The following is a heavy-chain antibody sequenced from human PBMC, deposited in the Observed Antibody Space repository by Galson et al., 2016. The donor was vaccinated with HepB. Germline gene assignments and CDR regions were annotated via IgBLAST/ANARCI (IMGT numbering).Heavy chain of an antibody. CDR2: INNNGGST. Sequence: SLRLSCAASGFTFSRYAMHWVRQAPGKGLEYVSGINNNGGSTNYANSVKGRFTISRDNSKNTLYLQMGSLRAEDMAVYYCARDDSAGYCIDGNCYSLNFDCWGQGTLVTVSS. CDR3: ARDDSAGYCIDGNCYSLNFDC. V-gene: IGHV3-64*01. D-gene: IGHD2-15*01. J-gene: IGHJ4*02. CDR1: GFTFSRYA.